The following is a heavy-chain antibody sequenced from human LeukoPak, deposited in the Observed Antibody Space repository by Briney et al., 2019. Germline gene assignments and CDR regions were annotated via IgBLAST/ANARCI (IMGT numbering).Heavy chain of an antibody. V-gene: IGHV4-38-2*02. J-gene: IGHJ4*02. CDR2: IYHSGST. Sequence: SETLSLTCAVSGYSISSGYYWGWIRQPPGKGLEWIGSIYHSGSTYYTPSLKSRVTISVDTSKNQFSLKLSSVTAADTAVYYCARDGPLRNFDYWGQGTLVTVSS. CDR1: GYSISSGYY. CDR3: ARDGPLRNFDY.